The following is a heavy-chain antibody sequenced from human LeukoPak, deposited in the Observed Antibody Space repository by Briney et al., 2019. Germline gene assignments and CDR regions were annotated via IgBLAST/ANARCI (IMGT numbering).Heavy chain of an antibody. CDR3: ASSRYDFWSFRY. V-gene: IGHV4-61*02. CDR2: IYTSGST. Sequence: PSETLSLTCTVSGGSLSSSSYYWSWIRQPAGKGLEWIGRIYTSGSTNYNPSLKSRVNISVDTSKNQFSLKLSSVTAADTAVYYCASSRYDFWSFRYWGQGTLVTVSS. D-gene: IGHD3-3*01. CDR1: GGSLSSSSYY. J-gene: IGHJ4*02.